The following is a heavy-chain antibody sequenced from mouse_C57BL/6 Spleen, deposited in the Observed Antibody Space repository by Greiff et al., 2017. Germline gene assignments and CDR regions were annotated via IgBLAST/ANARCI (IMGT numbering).Heavy chain of an antibody. CDR2: IDPSDSYT. CDR1: GYTFTSYW. Sequence: QVQLQQPGAELVRPGTSVKLSCKASGYTFTSYWMHWVKQRPGQGLEWIGVIDPSDSYTNYNQKFKGKATLTVDTSSSTAYMQLSSLTSEDSAVYYCARDYYYDYYAMDYWGQGTSVTVSS. CDR3: ARDYYYDYYAMDY. J-gene: IGHJ4*01. V-gene: IGHV1-59*01. D-gene: IGHD2-4*01.